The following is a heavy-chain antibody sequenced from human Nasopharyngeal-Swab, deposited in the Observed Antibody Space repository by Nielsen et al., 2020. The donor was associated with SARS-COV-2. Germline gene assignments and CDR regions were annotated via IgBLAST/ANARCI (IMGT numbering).Heavy chain of an antibody. D-gene: IGHD6-13*01. J-gene: IGHJ4*02. Sequence: SETLSLTCAVYGGSFSDYYWSWIRQPPGRGLEWIGEINHSGSTNHNPSLKSRVTISVATSKNQFSLKLSSVTAADTAVYYCARQGSSSRTFDYWGQGTLVTVSS. CDR1: GGSFSDYY. V-gene: IGHV4-34*01. CDR2: INHSGST. CDR3: ARQGSSSRTFDY.